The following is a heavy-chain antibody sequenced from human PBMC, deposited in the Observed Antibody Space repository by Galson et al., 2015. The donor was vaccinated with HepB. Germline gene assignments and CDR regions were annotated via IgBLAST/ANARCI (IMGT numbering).Heavy chain of an antibody. CDR3: ARVGYSYGLMGLGFDY. CDR2: INWNGGTT. V-gene: IGHV3-20*04. J-gene: IGHJ4*02. Sequence: SLRLSCAASGFSLDDYGMSWVRQAPGKGLEWVSGINWNGGTTAYADSVKGRFTISRDNAKNSLYLQMNSLRAEDTALYYCARVGYSYGLMGLGFDYWGQGTLVTVSS. CDR1: GFSLDDYG. D-gene: IGHD5-18*01.